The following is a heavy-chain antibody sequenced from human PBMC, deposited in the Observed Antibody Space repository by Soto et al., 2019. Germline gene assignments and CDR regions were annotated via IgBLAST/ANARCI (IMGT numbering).Heavy chain of an antibody. CDR1: GGSISSGDYY. J-gene: IGHJ4*02. CDR3: ARDYGSGSYYPF. V-gene: IGHV4-30-4*01. D-gene: IGHD3-10*01. Sequence: SETLSLTCTVSGGSISSGDYYWSWIRQPPGKGLEWIGYIYYSGSTYYNPSLKSRVTISVDTSKNQFSLKLSSVTAADTAVYYCARDYGSGSYYPFWGLGTLVTVSS. CDR2: IYYSGST.